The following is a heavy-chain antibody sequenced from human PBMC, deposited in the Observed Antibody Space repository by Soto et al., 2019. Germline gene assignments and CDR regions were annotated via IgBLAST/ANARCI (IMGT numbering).Heavy chain of an antibody. CDR1: GFTFSSYS. CDR2: ISSSSSYI. J-gene: IGHJ4*02. V-gene: IGHV3-21*01. Sequence: EVQLVESGGGLVKPGGSLRLSCAASGFTFSSYSMNWVRQAPGKGLEWVSSISSSSSYIYYADSVKGRFTISRDNAKNSLDLQMNSLRAEDTAVYYCARGWRGSGSYHFDYWGQGTLVTVSS. CDR3: ARGWRGSGSYHFDY. D-gene: IGHD3-10*01.